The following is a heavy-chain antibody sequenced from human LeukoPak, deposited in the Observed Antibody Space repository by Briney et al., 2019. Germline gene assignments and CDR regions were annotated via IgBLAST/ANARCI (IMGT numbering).Heavy chain of an antibody. J-gene: IGHJ6*02. CDR2: IIPIFGTA. CDR1: GGTFSSYA. Sequence: SVKVSCKASGGTFSSYAISWVRQAPGQGLEWMGGIIPIFGTANYAQKFQGRVTITADESTSTAYMELSSLRSEDTAVYYCASRYYYDSSGYYYYGMDVWGQGTTVTVSS. CDR3: ASRYYYDSSGYYYYGMDV. D-gene: IGHD3-22*01. V-gene: IGHV1-69*13.